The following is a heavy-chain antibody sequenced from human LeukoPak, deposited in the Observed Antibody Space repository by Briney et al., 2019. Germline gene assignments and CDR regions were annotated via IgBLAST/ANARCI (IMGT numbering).Heavy chain of an antibody. J-gene: IGHJ4*02. V-gene: IGHV3-30*02. CDR3: ARDRGGTSPYF. Sequence: GGSLRLSCAASGFPFRNYGMHWVRQAPGKGLEWVAFIRYDGTNKYYADSVKGRFSISRDNSKNTLDLHLNRLRVEDTAVYYCARDRGGTSPYFWGQGTLVTVSS. CDR1: GFPFRNYG. CDR2: IRYDGTNK. D-gene: IGHD5-24*01.